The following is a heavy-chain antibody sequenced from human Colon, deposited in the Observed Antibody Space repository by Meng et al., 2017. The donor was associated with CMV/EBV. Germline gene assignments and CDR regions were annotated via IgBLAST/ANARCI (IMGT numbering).Heavy chain of an antibody. V-gene: IGHV1-69*05. CDR2: IIPIFGTA. Sequence: VSCKAAGSTCSSYAISWVQQAPGQGLEWMGGIIPIFGTANYAQKFQGRVTITTDESTSTAYMELSSLRSEDTAVYYCARDQGGGFDYWGQGTLVTVSS. CDR3: ARDQGGGFDY. J-gene: IGHJ4*02. D-gene: IGHD3-16*01. CDR1: GSTCSSYA.